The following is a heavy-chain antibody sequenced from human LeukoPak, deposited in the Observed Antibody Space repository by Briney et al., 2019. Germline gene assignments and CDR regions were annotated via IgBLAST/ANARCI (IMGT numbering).Heavy chain of an antibody. CDR3: ASGMVRARPYFDY. Sequence: SVKVSCKASGGTFSSYAISWVRQAPGQGLEWMGRIIPILGIANYAQKFQGRVTTTADKSTSTAYMELSSLRSEDTAVYYCASGMVRARPYFDYWGQGTLVTVSS. J-gene: IGHJ4*02. V-gene: IGHV1-69*04. CDR1: GGTFSSYA. CDR2: IIPILGIA. D-gene: IGHD3-10*01.